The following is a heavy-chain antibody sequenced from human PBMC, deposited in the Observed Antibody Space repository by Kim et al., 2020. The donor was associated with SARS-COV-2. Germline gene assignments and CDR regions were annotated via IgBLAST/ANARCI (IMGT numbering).Heavy chain of an antibody. CDR3: ASRGTTGAIDY. D-gene: IGHD4-17*01. CDR2: ISYDGSNK. CDR1: GFTFSSYA. J-gene: IGHJ4*02. V-gene: IGHV3-30*04. Sequence: GGSLRLSCAASGFTFSSYAMHWVRQAPGKGLEWVAVISYDGSNKYYADSVKGRFTISRDNSKNTLYLQMNSLRAEDTAVYYCASRGTTGAIDYWGQGTLVTVAS.